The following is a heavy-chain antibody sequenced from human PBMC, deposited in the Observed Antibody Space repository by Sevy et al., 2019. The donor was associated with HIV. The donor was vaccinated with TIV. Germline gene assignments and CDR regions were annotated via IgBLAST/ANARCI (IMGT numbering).Heavy chain of an antibody. CDR1: GFTVSSNY. D-gene: IGHD5-12*01. J-gene: IGHJ4*02. CDR3: VRGGSGYDFDY. V-gene: IGHV3-53*01. CDR2: IYSGGST. Sequence: GGSLRLSCAASGFTVSSNYMSWVRQAPGKGLEWVSVIYSGGSTYYADSVKGRFTISRDNSKNTLYLQMNSLRAEDTAVYYCVRGGSGYDFDYWGQGTLVTVSS.